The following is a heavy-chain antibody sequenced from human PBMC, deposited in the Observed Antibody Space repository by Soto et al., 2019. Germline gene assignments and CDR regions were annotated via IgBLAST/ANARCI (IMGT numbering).Heavy chain of an antibody. Sequence: SVKVSCKASGYTFTSYGISWVRQAPGQGLEWMGRIIPILGIANYAQKFQGRVTITADKSTSTAYMELSSLRSEDTAVYYCAREKTVNWNYDGVGYYYYGMDVWGQGTTVTVSS. CDR1: GYTFTSYG. V-gene: IGHV1-69*04. CDR2: IIPILGIA. D-gene: IGHD1-7*01. J-gene: IGHJ6*02. CDR3: AREKTVNWNYDGVGYYYYGMDV.